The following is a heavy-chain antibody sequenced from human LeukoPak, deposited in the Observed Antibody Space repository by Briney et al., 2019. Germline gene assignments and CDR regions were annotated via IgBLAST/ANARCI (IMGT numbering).Heavy chain of an antibody. J-gene: IGHJ4*02. V-gene: IGHV4-38-2*02. CDR1: GYSISSGYY. Sequence: SETLSLTCTVSGYSISSGYYWGWIRQPPGKGLEWIGSIYHSGSTYYNPSLKSRVTISVDTSKNQFSLKLGSVTAADTAVYYCARGAPRYYDSSGYYPEFDYWGQGTLVTVSS. CDR3: ARGAPRYYDSSGYYPEFDY. CDR2: IYHSGST. D-gene: IGHD3-22*01.